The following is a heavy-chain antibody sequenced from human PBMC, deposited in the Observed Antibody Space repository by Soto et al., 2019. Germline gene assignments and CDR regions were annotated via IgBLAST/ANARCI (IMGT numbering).Heavy chain of an antibody. CDR1: GFTFSGYW. Sequence: QLVESGGGLVQPGGSLRLSCEASGFTFSGYWMSWVRQAPGKGLEWVADIKHDGSVQYYVDSVKGRLTISRDNAKKQLYLQMNGLRAEDTALYYCARAPYSNAWYRFDLWGQGTLVIVAS. D-gene: IGHD4-4*01. J-gene: IGHJ4*02. CDR3: ARAPYSNAWYRFDL. V-gene: IGHV3-7*03. CDR2: IKHDGSVQ.